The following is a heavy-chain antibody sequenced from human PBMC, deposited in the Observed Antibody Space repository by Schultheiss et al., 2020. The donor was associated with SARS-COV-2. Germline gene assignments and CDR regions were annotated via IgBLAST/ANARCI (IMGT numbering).Heavy chain of an antibody. CDR2: IWYDGSNK. D-gene: IGHD6-19*01. CDR3: AREGIAVAGTFDY. CDR1: GFTFSSYA. V-gene: IGHV3-30*07. Sequence: GGSLRLSCAASGFTFSSYAMHWVRQAPGKGLEWVAVIWYDGSNKYYADSVKGRFTISRDNSKNTLYLQMNSLRAEDTAVYYCAREGIAVAGTFDYWGQGTLVTVSS. J-gene: IGHJ4*02.